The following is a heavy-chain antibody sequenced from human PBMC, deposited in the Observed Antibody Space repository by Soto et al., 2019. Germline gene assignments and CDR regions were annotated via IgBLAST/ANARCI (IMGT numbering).Heavy chain of an antibody. Sequence: PSESLCLTCTSAAGSISSYSWSWILGPPGKGQAGTGYINYSWSTNYNPSLRSRVTISGDTSKNQFSLKLCYLTSADTAVCCCARAAPRDSSRGSCYSGRDYWGQGTLVTASS. D-gene: IGHD2-15*01. CDR3: ARAAPRDSSRGSCYSGRDY. J-gene: IGHJ4*02. CDR2: INYSWST. CDR1: AGSISSYS. V-gene: IGHV4-59*01.